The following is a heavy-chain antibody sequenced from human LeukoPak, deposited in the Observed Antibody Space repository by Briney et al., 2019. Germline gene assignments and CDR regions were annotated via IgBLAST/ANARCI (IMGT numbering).Heavy chain of an antibody. CDR3: ARDRSGSYDY. D-gene: IGHD1-26*01. Sequence: SVKVSCTASGGTFSSYAISWVRQAPGQGLEWMGGIIPIFGTANYAQKFQGRVTITRNTSISTAYMELSRLTSDDTALFYCARDRSGSYDYWGQGTLVTVSS. CDR1: GGTFSSYA. V-gene: IGHV1-69*05. J-gene: IGHJ4*02. CDR2: IIPIFGTA.